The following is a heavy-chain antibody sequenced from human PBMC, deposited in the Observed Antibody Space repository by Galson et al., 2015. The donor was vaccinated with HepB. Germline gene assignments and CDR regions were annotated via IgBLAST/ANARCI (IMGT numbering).Heavy chain of an antibody. CDR1: GGSISSSSYY. D-gene: IGHD6-13*01. CDR3: ARGRGIAAAVTFDY. CDR2: IYYSGST. V-gene: IGHV4-39*07. J-gene: IGHJ4*02. Sequence: ETLSLTCTVSGGSISSSSYYWGWIRQPPGKGLEWIGSIYYSGSTYYNPSLKSRVTISVDTSKNQFSLKLSSVTAADTAVYYCARGRGIAAAVTFDYWGQGTLVTVSS.